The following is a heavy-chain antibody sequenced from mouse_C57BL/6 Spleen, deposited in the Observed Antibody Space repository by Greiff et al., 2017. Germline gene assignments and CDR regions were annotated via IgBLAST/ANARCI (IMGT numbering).Heavy chain of an antibody. V-gene: IGHV1-69*01. CDR3: ARSGAYYYLDY. Sequence: QVQLKQPGAELVMPGASVKLSCKASGYTFTSYWMHWVKQRPGQGLEWIGEIDPSDSYTNYNQKFKGKSTLTVDKSSSTAYMQLSSLTSEDSAVYYCARSGAYYYLDYWGQGTTLTVSS. CDR1: GYTFTSYW. CDR2: IDPSDSYT. D-gene: IGHD3-1*01. J-gene: IGHJ2*01.